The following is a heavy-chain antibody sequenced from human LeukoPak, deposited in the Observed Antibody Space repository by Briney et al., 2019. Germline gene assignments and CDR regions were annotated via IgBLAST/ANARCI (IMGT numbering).Heavy chain of an antibody. CDR2: IYYSGST. CDR3: ARDRRGYGSGSYYRIGGQFDP. Sequence: SETVSLTCTVSGGSISSYCWSWIRQPPGKGLEWIGYIYYSGSTNYNPSLKSRVTISVDTSKNQFSLKLSSVTAADTAVYYCARDRRGYGSGSYYRIGGQFDPWGQGTLVTVSS. D-gene: IGHD3-10*01. V-gene: IGHV4-59*01. CDR1: GGSISSYC. J-gene: IGHJ5*02.